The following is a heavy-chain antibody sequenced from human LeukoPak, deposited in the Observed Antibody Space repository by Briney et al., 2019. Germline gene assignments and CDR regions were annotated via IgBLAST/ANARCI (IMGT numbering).Heavy chain of an antibody. CDR2: ISSSSSYI. Sequence: PGGSLRLSCAASGFTFSSYSMNWVRQAPGKGLEWVSSISSSSSYIYYADSVKGRFTISRDNAKNSLYLQMNSLRAEGTAVYYCASFELDTFGGYQADYWGQGTLVTVSS. CDR1: GFTFSSYS. J-gene: IGHJ4*02. CDR3: ASFELDTFGGYQADY. V-gene: IGHV3-21*01. D-gene: IGHD3-16*01.